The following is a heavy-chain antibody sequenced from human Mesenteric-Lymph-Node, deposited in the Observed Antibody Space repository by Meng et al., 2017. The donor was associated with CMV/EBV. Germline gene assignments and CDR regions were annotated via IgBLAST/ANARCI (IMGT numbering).Heavy chain of an antibody. V-gene: IGHV1-18*04. Sequence: SGSIFTSHGFSWVRQAPGQGLEWMGWVSSYSGNTNYAQNVQGRVTMTTDTSTSTAYMELRSLRSDDTAVYFCARDGWACNGGSCSDYWGQGTLVTVSS. CDR2: VSSYSGNT. D-gene: IGHD2-15*01. J-gene: IGHJ4*02. CDR3: ARDGWACNGGSCSDY. CDR1: GSIFTSHG.